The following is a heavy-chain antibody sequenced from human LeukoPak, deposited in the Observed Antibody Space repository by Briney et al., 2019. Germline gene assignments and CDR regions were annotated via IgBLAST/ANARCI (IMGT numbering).Heavy chain of an antibody. CDR1: GFTFSSYS. J-gene: IGHJ3*02. V-gene: IGHV3-21*04. Sequence: PGGSLRLSCAASGFTFSSYSMNWVRQAPGKGLEWVSSISSSSSYIYYADSVKGRFTISRDNSKNTLYLQMNSLRAEDTAVYYCARDPNGDYIGAFDILGQGTMVTVSS. CDR3: ARDPNGDYIGAFDI. CDR2: ISSSSSYI. D-gene: IGHD4-17*01.